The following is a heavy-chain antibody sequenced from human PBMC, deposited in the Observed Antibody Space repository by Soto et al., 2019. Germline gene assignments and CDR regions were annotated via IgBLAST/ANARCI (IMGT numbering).Heavy chain of an antibody. CDR2: IYHSGNT. V-gene: IGHV4-4*02. CDR3: ARRWGEGRVDY. D-gene: IGHD3-10*01. J-gene: IGHJ4*02. CDR1: GGSISSSNW. Sequence: QVQLQESGPGLVKPSGTLSLTCAVSGGSISSSNWWSWVRQPPGKGLEWIGEIYHSGNTNYNPSLKSRVTMAVDTSRNQFSLKLSSATAADTAVYYCARRWGEGRVDYWGQGTLVTVSS.